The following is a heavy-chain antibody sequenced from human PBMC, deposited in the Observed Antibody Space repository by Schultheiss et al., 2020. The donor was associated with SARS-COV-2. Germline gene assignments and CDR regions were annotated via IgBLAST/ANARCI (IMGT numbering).Heavy chain of an antibody. J-gene: IGHJ3*02. CDR1: GFTFSSYA. V-gene: IGHV3-23*01. CDR3: ASATQFDSSGYYPGAFDI. CDR2: ISGSGGST. Sequence: GGSLRLSCAASGFTFSSYAMSWVRQAPGKGLEWVSAISGSGGSTYYADSVKGRFTISRDNSKNTLYLQMNSLRAEDTAVYYCASATQFDSSGYYPGAFDIWGQGTMVTVSS. D-gene: IGHD3-22*01.